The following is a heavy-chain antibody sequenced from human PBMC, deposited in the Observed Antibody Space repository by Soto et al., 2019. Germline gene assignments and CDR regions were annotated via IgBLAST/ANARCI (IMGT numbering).Heavy chain of an antibody. V-gene: IGHV4-61*08. Sequence: SETLSLTCAVSGGSISSGGYSWSWIRQPPGKGLEWIGFIYHSETANYNPSLKSRVTMSVDTPKNLFSLKLSSVTAADTAVYYCAKDYCSSTSCHFDYWGQGTLVTVSS. J-gene: IGHJ4*02. D-gene: IGHD2-2*01. CDR3: AKDYCSSTSCHFDY. CDR1: GGSISSGGYS. CDR2: IYHSETA.